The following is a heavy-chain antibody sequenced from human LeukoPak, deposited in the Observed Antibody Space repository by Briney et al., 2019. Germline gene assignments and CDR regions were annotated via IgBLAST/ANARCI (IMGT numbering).Heavy chain of an antibody. Sequence: GGSLRLSCAASGFIFTGYFMSWVRQAPGKGLEWVSVIYSGGSTYSTDSVKGRFTISRDNSKNSLYLQMNSLRAEDTAVYYCVKAFTYYYDSSGYYHDAFDIWGQGTMVTVSS. J-gene: IGHJ3*02. D-gene: IGHD3-22*01. CDR1: GFIFTGYF. V-gene: IGHV3-53*01. CDR3: VKAFTYYYDSSGYYHDAFDI. CDR2: IYSGGST.